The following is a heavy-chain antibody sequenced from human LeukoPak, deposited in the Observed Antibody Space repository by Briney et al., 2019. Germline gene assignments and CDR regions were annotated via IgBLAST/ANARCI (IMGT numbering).Heavy chain of an antibody. D-gene: IGHD3-22*01. CDR1: GFTVSSNY. CDR3: ARGDSSGYSVY. Sequence: GGSLRLSCAASGFTVSSNYMNWVRQAPGKGLEWVSFISISSSSTNYADPVKGRFTISRDNARNFLYLQMNSLKDEDTAVYYCARGDSSGYSVYWGQGTLVTVSS. J-gene: IGHJ4*02. V-gene: IGHV3-48*02. CDR2: ISISSSST.